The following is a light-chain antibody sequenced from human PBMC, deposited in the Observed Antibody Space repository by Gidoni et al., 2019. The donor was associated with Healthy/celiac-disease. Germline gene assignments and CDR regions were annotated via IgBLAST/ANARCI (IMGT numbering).Light chain of an antibody. Sequence: QSVLTQPPSVSGAPGQRATISCTGRSSNIGAGYDVHWYQQLPGTAPKLLIYGNSNRPSGVPDRFSGSKSGTSASLAITGLQAEDEADYYCQSYDSSLSGWVFGEGTKLTVL. V-gene: IGLV1-40*01. J-gene: IGLJ3*02. CDR3: QSYDSSLSGWV. CDR2: GNS. CDR1: SSNIGAGYD.